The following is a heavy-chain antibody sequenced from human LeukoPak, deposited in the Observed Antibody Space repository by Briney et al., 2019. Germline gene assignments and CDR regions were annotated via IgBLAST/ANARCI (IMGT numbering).Heavy chain of an antibody. V-gene: IGHV3-30*18. CDR1: GFTFSSYG. J-gene: IGHJ6*02. Sequence: GRSLRLSCAASGFTFSSYGMHWVRQAPGKGLEWVAVISYDGSNKYYADSVKGRFTISRDNSKNTLYLQMNSLRAEDTAVYYCAKDIGDNWNWDYYHCGMDVWGQGTTVTVSS. CDR2: ISYDGSNK. CDR3: AKDIGDNWNWDYYHCGMDV. D-gene: IGHD1-7*01.